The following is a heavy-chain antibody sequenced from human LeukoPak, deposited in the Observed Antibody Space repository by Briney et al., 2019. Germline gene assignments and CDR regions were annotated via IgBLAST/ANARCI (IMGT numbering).Heavy chain of an antibody. J-gene: IGHJ6*02. D-gene: IGHD3-10*01. CDR3: TRAGFGRYGTDV. Sequence: GGSLRLSRVASGFTLSSYSMNWVRQAPGKGLEWVSYVDSSSRTIYYTDSAKGRFTISRDNAKNSLYLHMSSLRVEDTAVYYCTRAGFGRYGTDVWGQGTTVTVSS. CDR1: GFTLSSYS. CDR2: VDSSSRTI. V-gene: IGHV3-48*01.